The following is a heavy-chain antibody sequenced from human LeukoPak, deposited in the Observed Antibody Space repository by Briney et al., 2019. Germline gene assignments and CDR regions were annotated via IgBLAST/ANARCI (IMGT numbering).Heavy chain of an antibody. J-gene: IGHJ4*02. Sequence: GGSLRLACAASGFIFSTYGMTWFRPAPGRGLEWVSGISGSGLNTYYADSVKGRFTSSRDNSKNLLYLQMNSLGAEDTAVYYCAKGGGYGSGTYSEDWGQGILVTVSS. CDR3: AKGGGYGSGTYSED. D-gene: IGHD3-10*01. CDR1: GFIFSTYG. V-gene: IGHV3-23*01. CDR2: ISGSGLNT.